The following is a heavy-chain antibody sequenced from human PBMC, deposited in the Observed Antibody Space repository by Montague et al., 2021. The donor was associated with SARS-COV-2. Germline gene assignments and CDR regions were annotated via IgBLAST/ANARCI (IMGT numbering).Heavy chain of an antibody. Sequence: SLRLSCAAYGFTFSSHGMYWVRQPPGKGLEWVSEIHGRGDGTYYXDSVKGRFTISRDNSKNTLYLQMNSLRVEDTAVYYCARDQNHGMDVWGQGTTVIVSS. CDR1: GFTFSSHG. CDR2: IHGRGDGT. D-gene: IGHD1-14*01. J-gene: IGHJ6*02. V-gene: IGHV3-23*01. CDR3: ARDQNHGMDV.